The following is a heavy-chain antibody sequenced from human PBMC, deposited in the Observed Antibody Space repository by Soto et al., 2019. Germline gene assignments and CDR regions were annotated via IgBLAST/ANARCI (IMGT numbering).Heavy chain of an antibody. Sequence: QLQVQESGPGLVQPSETLSLTCTVSGGSISSSTHYWGWIRQPPGKGLEWIGSIYYSGSTYYNPSLKSRVTISVDTSKNQFFLKLSSVTAADTAMYYCARQVTIAVAGGDHYYGMDVWGQGTTVTVSS. J-gene: IGHJ6*02. V-gene: IGHV4-39*01. CDR1: GGSISSSTHY. CDR3: ARQVTIAVAGGDHYYGMDV. D-gene: IGHD6-19*01. CDR2: IYYSGST.